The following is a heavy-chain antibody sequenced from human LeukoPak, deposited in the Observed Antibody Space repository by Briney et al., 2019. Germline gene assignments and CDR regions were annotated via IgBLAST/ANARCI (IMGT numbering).Heavy chain of an antibody. V-gene: IGHV4-30-2*02. CDR3: ARRTSGSHPGGFDP. Sequence: PSQTLSLTCAFSLGSISSGGYSASWIRHPPGRSLKWIGYFYHSGCTYYKPSLKSRVTISVDTSKNKFSLQMCSVTAADRAVYYCARRTSGSHPGGFDPWGQGTLVTVSS. J-gene: IGHJ5*02. CDR2: FYHSGCT. CDR1: LGSISSGGYS. D-gene: IGHD1-26*01.